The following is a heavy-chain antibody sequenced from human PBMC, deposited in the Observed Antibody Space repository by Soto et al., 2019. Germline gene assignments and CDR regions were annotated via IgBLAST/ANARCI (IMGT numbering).Heavy chain of an antibody. J-gene: IGHJ4*02. CDR1: GFTFSSYG. V-gene: IGHV3-21*01. CDR2: ISSSSSYI. CDR3: AREVSTNHFDY. Sequence: GGSLSLSCAASGFTFSSYGRNWVRQAPGKGLEWVSFISSSSSYIYYADSLKGRFIISRDNAKNSLDLQMNSLRAEDTAVYYYAREVSTNHFDYWGRGTLVTVSS. D-gene: IGHD1-1*01.